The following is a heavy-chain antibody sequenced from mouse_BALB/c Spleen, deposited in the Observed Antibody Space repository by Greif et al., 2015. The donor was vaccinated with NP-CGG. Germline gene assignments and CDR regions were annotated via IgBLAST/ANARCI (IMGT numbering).Heavy chain of an antibody. Sequence: QLQQSGPGLVKPSQSLSLTCTVTGYSITSDYAWNWIRQFPGNKLEWMGYISYSGSTSYNPSLKSRISITRDTSKNQFFLQLNSVTTEDTATYYCAREGGYYFDYWGQGTTLTVSS. CDR3: AREGGYYFDY. CDR1: GYSITSDYA. CDR2: ISYSGST. J-gene: IGHJ2*01. V-gene: IGHV3-2*02.